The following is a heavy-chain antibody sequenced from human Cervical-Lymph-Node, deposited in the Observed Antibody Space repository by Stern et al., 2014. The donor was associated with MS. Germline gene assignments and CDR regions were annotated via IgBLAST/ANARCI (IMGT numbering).Heavy chain of an antibody. J-gene: IGHJ4*02. CDR2: INANSGGT. V-gene: IGHV1-2*02. CDR1: GFTFTSCY. Sequence: DQLVESVAEVRRPGASVKVACKASGFTFTSCYMHWVRQAPGQGLEWMGWINANSGGTNSAQKFQGRVTMTRDTSISTVYMDLTGLTSDDTAIYYCARDMSTVTTPYFDYWGQGTLVTVPS. CDR3: ARDMSTVTTPYFDY. D-gene: IGHD4-17*01.